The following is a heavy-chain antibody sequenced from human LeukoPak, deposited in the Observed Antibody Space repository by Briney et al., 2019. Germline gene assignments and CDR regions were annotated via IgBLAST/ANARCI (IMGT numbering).Heavy chain of an antibody. V-gene: IGHV3-7*01. CDR1: GFTFSSYW. CDR2: IKQDGSEK. Sequence: GGSLRLSCAASGFTFSSYWMSWVRQAPGKGREGVANIKQDGSEKYYVDSVKGRFTISRDNAKNSLYLQMNSLRAEDTAVYYCARDGPQTYYYYGMDVWGQGTTVTVSS. J-gene: IGHJ6*02. CDR3: ARDGPQTYYYYGMDV.